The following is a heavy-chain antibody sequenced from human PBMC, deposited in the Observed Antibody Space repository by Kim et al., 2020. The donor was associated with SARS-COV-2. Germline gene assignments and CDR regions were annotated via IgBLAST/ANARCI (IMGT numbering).Heavy chain of an antibody. D-gene: IGHD2-2*01. CDR1: GFTFSSYS. Sequence: GGSLRLSCAASGFTFSSYSMNWVRQAPGKGLEWVSSMSSSSSYIYYADSVKGRFTISRDNAKNSLYLQMNSLRAEDTAVYYCARVVPAAIGGYYYYYGMDVWGQGTTVTVSS. CDR2: MSSSSSYI. CDR3: ARVVPAAIGGYYYYYGMDV. V-gene: IGHV3-21*01. J-gene: IGHJ6*02.